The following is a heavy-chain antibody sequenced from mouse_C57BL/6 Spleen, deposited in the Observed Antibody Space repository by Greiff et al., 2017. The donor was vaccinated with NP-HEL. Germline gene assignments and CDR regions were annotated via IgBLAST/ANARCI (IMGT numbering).Heavy chain of an antibody. CDR1: GYTFTSYW. CDR3: AKGYYDYVYYAMDY. D-gene: IGHD2-4*01. CDR2: IHPNSGST. Sequence: QVQLQQPGAELVKPGASVKLSCKASGYTFTSYWMHWVKQRPGQGLEWIGMIHPNSGSTNYNEKFKSKATLTVDKSSSTAYMQLSSLTFEDSAVYYCAKGYYDYVYYAMDYWGQGTSVTVSS. J-gene: IGHJ4*01. V-gene: IGHV1-64*01.